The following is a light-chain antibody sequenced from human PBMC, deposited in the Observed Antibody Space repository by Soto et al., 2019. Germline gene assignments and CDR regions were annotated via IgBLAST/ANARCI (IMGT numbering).Light chain of an antibody. CDR1: SSDVGSYKL. Sequence: QSALTQPASVSGSPGQSITISCTGHSSDVGSYKLVSWYQQHPGKAPTPMIYEVSKRTSGVSIPFSGSKSDNTASLTISGLLAEDEDDYYCCSYACSSTFVVFGGGTQLTVL. V-gene: IGLV2-23*02. CDR2: EVS. CDR3: CSYACSSTFVV. J-gene: IGLJ2*01.